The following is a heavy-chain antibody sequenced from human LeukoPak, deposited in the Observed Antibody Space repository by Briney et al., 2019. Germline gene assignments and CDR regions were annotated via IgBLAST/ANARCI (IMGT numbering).Heavy chain of an antibody. CDR2: IYSGGST. J-gene: IGHJ6*03. CDR3: ATASSHQLSGYYYYYMDV. Sequence: GGSLRLSCAASGFTFSSYAMHWVRQAPGKGLEWGSVIYSGGSTYYADSVKGRFTISTDNSKNTLYLQMNSLRAEDTAVYYCATASSHQLSGYYYYYMDVWGKGTTVTVSS. CDR1: GFTFSSYA. V-gene: IGHV3-53*01. D-gene: IGHD2-2*01.